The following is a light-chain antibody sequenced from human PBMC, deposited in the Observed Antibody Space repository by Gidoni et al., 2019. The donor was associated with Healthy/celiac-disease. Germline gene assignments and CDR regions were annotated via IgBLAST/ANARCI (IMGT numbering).Light chain of an antibody. Sequence: DIQMTQSPSSLSASVGDRATITCRASQSISSYLNWYQQKPGKAPKLLVYAASSLQSGVPSRFSGSGSGTDFTLTISSLQPDDFATYYCQQSYSTPRTFGQGTKLEIK. V-gene: IGKV1-39*01. J-gene: IGKJ2*01. CDR1: QSISSY. CDR3: QQSYSTPRT. CDR2: AAS.